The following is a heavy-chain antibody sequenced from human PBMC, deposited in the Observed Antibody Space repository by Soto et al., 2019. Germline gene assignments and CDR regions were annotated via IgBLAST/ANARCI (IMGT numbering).Heavy chain of an antibody. J-gene: IGHJ6*02. D-gene: IGHD1-7*01. CDR2: INPNSGGT. Sequence: ASVKVSCKASGYTFTGYYMHWVRQAPGQGLEWMGWINPNSGGTNYAQKFQGRVTMTRDTSISTAYMELSRLRSDDTAVYYRARDLGLITGTTFHYYGMDVWGQGTTVTVSS. CDR3: ARDLGLITGTTFHYYGMDV. CDR1: GYTFTGYY. V-gene: IGHV1-2*02.